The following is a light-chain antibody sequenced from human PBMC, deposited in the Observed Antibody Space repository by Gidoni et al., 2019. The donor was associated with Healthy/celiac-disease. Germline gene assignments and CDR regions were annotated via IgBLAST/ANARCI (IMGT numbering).Light chain of an antibody. CDR2: KVS. CDR1: QRLVYSDGYTY. V-gene: IGKV2-30*01. J-gene: IGKJ2*04. CDR3: MQGTHWPPENWCS. Sequence: DVVLTQSPLPLPVTPGQPASISCRSSQRLVYSDGYTYLNRFQQGPGQSPRRLIYKVSIRDSGVPDRFSGGGSSADVTLKNSRVEAGDVGVDDCMQGTHWPPENWCSFGQXTKVEIK.